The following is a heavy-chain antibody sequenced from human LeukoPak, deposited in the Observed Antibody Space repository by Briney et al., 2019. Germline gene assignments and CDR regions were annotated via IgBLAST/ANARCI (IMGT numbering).Heavy chain of an antibody. J-gene: IGHJ5*02. V-gene: IGHV5-51*01. CDR2: IYPGDSDT. CDR3: ARATITMVRGVRGDWFDP. Sequence: GESLKISCQASGYTFSDLWIGWVRQMPGKGLEWMGIIYPGDSDTRYSPSFQGQVTISADKSISTAYLQWSSLKASDTAMYYCARATITMVRGVRGDWFDPWGQGTLVTVSS. CDR1: GYTFSDLW. D-gene: IGHD3-10*01.